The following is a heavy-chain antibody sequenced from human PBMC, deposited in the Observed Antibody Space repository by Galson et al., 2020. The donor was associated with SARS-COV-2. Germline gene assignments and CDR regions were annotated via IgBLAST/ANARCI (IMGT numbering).Heavy chain of an antibody. D-gene: IGHD6-19*01. CDR1: GDTFSSYG. CDR3: AGYSRGGYPAAVGS. V-gene: IGHV1-69*05. CDR2: IIPIFRTA. J-gene: IGHJ3*01. Sequence: ASVKVSCKASGDTFSSYGISWVRQAPGQGLEWMGGIIPIFRTANYAQKFHGRVTITTDEDTTPAYLQLSSLRSDDTAVYFCAGYSRGGYPAAVGSGGKGAMVTVSS.